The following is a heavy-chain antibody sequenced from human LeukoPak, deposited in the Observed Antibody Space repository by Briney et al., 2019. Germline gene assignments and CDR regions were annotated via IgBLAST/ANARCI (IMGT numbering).Heavy chain of an antibody. V-gene: IGHV1-69*04. D-gene: IGHD2-15*01. J-gene: IGHJ4*02. CDR2: IIPILGIA. Sequence: GASVKVSCKASGGTFSSYAFSWVRQAPGQGLELMGRIIPILGIANSAQKFQGRVTITADTSTSTAYMELSSLRSEDTAVYYCARNVVAALYYFDYWGQGTLVTVSS. CDR3: ARNVVAALYYFDY. CDR1: GGTFSSYA.